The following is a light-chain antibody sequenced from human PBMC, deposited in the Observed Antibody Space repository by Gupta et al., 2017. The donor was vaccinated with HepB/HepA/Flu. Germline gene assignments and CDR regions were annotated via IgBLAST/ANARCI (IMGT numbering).Light chain of an antibody. CDR2: RNK. V-gene: IGLV10-54*04. J-gene: IGLJ3*02. Sequence: QAGLTQPPSVSTALGQTTTLTCTGNNNNVGNQGAAWLQQHQGHPPKLLSYRNKNRPSGISERFSASRSGNTASLTITGLQSEDEADYYCSAWDNSLGAWVFGGGTKLTVL. CDR1: NNNVGNQG. CDR3: SAWDNSLGAWV.